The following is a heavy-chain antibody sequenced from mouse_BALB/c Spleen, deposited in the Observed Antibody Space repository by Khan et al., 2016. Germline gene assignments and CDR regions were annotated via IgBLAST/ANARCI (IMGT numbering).Heavy chain of an antibody. Sequence: EVQLQESGPGLVKPSQSLSLTCTVTGYSITSGYAWNWIRQFPGSKLEWMGYITYSGGTSYNPSLKSRISVTRDTSKNQFFLQFNSVTTEDTATYYCARDYYVSSFFDYWGQGTLVTVSA. V-gene: IGHV3-2*02. CDR2: ITYSGGT. D-gene: IGHD1-1*01. CDR1: GYSITSGYA. J-gene: IGHJ3*01. CDR3: ARDYYVSSFFDY.